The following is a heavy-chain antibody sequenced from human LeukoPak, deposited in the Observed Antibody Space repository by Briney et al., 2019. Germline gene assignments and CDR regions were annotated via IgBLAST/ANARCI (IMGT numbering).Heavy chain of an antibody. CDR3: ARTRNDYVWGSYRYTNSPHDY. V-gene: IGHV1-18*01. J-gene: IGHJ4*02. CDR2: ISAYNGNT. CDR1: GGTFSSYA. D-gene: IGHD3-16*02. Sequence: ASVKVSCKASGGTFSSYAISWVRQAPGQGLEWMGWISAYNGNTNYAQKLQGRVTMTTDTSTSTAYMELRSLRSDDTAVYYCARTRNDYVWGSYRYTNSPHDYWGQGTLVTVSS.